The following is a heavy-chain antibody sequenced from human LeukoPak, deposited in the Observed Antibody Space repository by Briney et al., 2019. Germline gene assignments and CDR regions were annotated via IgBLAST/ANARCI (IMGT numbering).Heavy chain of an antibody. CDR1: GGSISNSSYY. CDR3: ARHRSSWYLSSFDY. V-gene: IGHV4-39*01. D-gene: IGHD6-13*01. Sequence: SETLSLTCTVSGGSISNSSYYWGWIRQPPGKGLEWIGSIYYSGSTYYNPSLKSRVTISIDTSKDQFSLKLSSVTAADTAVYYCARHRSSWYLSSFDYWGQGTLVTVSS. CDR2: IYYSGST. J-gene: IGHJ4*02.